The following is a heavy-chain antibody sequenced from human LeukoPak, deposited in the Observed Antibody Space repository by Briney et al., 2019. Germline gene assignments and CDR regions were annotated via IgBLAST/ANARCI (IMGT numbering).Heavy chain of an antibody. Sequence: ASLKVSCKVSGYTLTELSMHWVRQAPGKGLEWMGRFDPEDGETIYAQKFQGRVTMTADTSTDTVYMELSSLRSEDTAVYYCATEGKMVRGVYTDYWGQGTLVTVSS. CDR1: GYTLTELS. V-gene: IGHV1-24*01. CDR2: FDPEDGET. J-gene: IGHJ4*02. CDR3: ATEGKMVRGVYTDY. D-gene: IGHD3-10*01.